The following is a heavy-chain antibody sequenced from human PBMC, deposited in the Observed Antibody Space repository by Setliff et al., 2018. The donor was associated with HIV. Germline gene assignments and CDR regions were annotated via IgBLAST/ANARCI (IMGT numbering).Heavy chain of an antibody. CDR1: GFTFDDYT. CDR3: ARDLEYVHDSEAFDI. Sequence: GGSLRLSCETSGFTFDDYTMSWVRQVPGKGLEWISGVNWNSLRKDYAESVRGRFTISRDNAKNSISLQMNNVRVEDTALYYCARDLEYVHDSEAFDIWGPGTMVTVSS. CDR2: VNWNSLRK. V-gene: IGHV3-20*04. J-gene: IGHJ3*02. D-gene: IGHD3-3*01.